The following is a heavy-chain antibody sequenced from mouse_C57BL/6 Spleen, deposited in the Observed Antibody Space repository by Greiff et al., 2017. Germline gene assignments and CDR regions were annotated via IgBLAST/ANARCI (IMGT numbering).Heavy chain of an antibody. Sequence: EVKLMESGGDLVKPGGSLKLSCAASGFTFSSYGMSWVRQTPDQRLEWVATISSGGSYTYYPDSVKGRFTISRDNAKNTLYLQMSSLKSEDTAVXYCARQTLTGTLFAYWGQGTLVTVSA. CDR2: ISSGGSYT. J-gene: IGHJ3*01. V-gene: IGHV5-6*01. D-gene: IGHD4-1*01. CDR1: GFTFSSYG. CDR3: ARQTLTGTLFAY.